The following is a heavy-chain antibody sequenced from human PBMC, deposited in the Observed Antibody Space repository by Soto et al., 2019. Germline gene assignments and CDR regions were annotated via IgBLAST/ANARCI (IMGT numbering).Heavy chain of an antibody. Sequence: QVQLVESGGGVVQPGRSLRLSCAASGFTFSSYAMHWVRQAPGKGLEWVAVISYDGSNKYYADSVKGRFTISRDNSKNPLYLQMNSLRAEDTAVYYCARGRLGGSSRLGYWGQGTLVTVS. D-gene: IGHD3-16*01. J-gene: IGHJ4*02. CDR2: ISYDGSNK. CDR1: GFTFSSYA. V-gene: IGHV3-30-3*01. CDR3: ARGRLGGSSRLGY.